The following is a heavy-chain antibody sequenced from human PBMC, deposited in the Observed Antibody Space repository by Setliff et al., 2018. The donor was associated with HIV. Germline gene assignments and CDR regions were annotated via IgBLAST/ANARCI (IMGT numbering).Heavy chain of an antibody. CDR3: ARRRDRGYSYGSLDY. D-gene: IGHD5-18*01. J-gene: IGHJ4*02. Sequence: PSETLSLTCTVSGGSITPHYWSWIRQPPGKGLEWIGLIYYSGSTNYNPSLKSRVTISVDTSKNQFSLKLNSVTATDTAVYYCARRRDRGYSYGSLDYWGQGTLVTVSS. CDR2: IYYSGST. V-gene: IGHV4-59*08. CDR1: GGSITPHY.